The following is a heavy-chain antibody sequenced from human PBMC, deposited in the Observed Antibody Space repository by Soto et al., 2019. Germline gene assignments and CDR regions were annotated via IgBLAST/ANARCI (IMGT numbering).Heavy chain of an antibody. J-gene: IGHJ4*02. CDR2: INHSGST. CDR3: AGSHSPDLTGTRFYYFDY. CDR1: GGSFSGYY. D-gene: IGHD1-20*01. Sequence: SETLSLTCAVYGGSFSGYYWSWIRQPPGKGLEWIGEINHSGSTNYNPSLKSRVTISVDTSKNQFSLKLSSVTAADTAGYYCAGSHSPDLTGTRFYYFDYWGQGTLVTVSS. V-gene: IGHV4-34*01.